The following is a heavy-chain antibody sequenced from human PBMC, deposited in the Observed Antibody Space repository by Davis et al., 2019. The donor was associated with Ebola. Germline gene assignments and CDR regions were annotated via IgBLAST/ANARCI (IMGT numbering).Heavy chain of an antibody. V-gene: IGHV3-7*03. Sequence: GESLKISCAGSGFTFSACWMGWVRQAPGKGLEWVANIKPDGSDTSYVDSVKGRFTISRDNAKDSLYLQMNSLRAEDTAVYYCARGSRNMDVWGQGTTVTVSS. CDR3: ARGSRNMDV. CDR2: IKPDGSDT. J-gene: IGHJ6*02. CDR1: GFTFSACW.